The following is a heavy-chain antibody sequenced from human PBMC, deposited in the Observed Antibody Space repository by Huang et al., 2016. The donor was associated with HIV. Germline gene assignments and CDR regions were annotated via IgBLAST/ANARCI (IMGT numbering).Heavy chain of an antibody. CDR2: IRAQKGKT. CDR3: AGGREYCSGGSCFQGRYFDY. D-gene: IGHD2-15*01. V-gene: IGHV1-18*01. J-gene: IGHJ4*02. Sequence: QVHLVQSGAEVTKPGASVRVSCKASGYTFNIYGIGWVEKDPGQGIGGMGGIRAQKGKTKTAQGRQGRLTMTTDTSTNTVFMELRSLRSDDTAFYYCAGGREYCSGGSCFQGRYFDYWGQGTLVTVSS. CDR1: GYTFNIYG.